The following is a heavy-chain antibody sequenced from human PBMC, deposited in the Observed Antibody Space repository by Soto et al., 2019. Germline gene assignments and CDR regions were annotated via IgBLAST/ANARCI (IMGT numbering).Heavy chain of an antibody. CDR1: GFTFTTYA. V-gene: IGHV3-30-3*01. D-gene: IGHD1-1*01. Sequence: PGGSLRLSCAASGFTFTTYAMHWVRQAPGKGLEWVAVISYDGSNTYYATSVKGRFTVSRDNSKNTVYMQMNSLRAEDSAVYFCARDRDRDIYNSFDYWGQGTQVTVSS. J-gene: IGHJ4*02. CDR2: ISYDGSNT. CDR3: ARDRDRDIYNSFDY.